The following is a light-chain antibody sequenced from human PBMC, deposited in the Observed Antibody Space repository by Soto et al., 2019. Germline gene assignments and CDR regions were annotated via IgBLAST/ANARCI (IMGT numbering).Light chain of an antibody. CDR3: CSYAGDTTFGV. J-gene: IGLJ3*02. CDR2: EDT. CDR1: SSDVGNYKL. V-gene: IGLV2-23*02. Sequence: QSVLTQPASLSGSPGQSITISCTGTSSDVGNYKLVSWYQQQPGKAPKLIISEDTRWPSGVSDRFSGSKSGNTASLTISGLQAEDEGDYYCCSYAGDTTFGVFGGGTKVTVL.